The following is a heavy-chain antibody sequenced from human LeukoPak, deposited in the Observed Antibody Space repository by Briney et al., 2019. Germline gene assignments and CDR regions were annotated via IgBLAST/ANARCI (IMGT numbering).Heavy chain of an antibody. CDR3: ARVMSGSGSKYFDY. Sequence: PGGSLRLSCAASGFTFSSFPMLWVRQVPGKGLEYVSGISCTGETSYYANSVKDRFTISRDNSKNTLHLQMGSLTAEDMAVYYCARVMSGSGSKYFDYWGQGTLVTVSS. V-gene: IGHV3-64*01. J-gene: IGHJ4*02. D-gene: IGHD3-10*01. CDR1: GFTFSSFP. CDR2: ISCTGETS.